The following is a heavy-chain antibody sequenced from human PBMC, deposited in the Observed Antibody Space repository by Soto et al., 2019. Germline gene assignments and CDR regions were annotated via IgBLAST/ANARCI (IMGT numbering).Heavy chain of an antibody. Sequence: QVQLVESGGGVVQPGRSLRLSCAASGFTFSSYGMHWVRQAPGKGLEWVAVISYDGSNKFYADSVKGRSTISRDNSKNTLYLQMNSLRAEDTAVYYCAKDLLTLTKDYYYCMDVWGQGTTVTVSS. D-gene: IGHD4-4*01. CDR1: GFTFSSYG. V-gene: IGHV3-30*18. CDR3: AKDLLTLTKDYYYCMDV. J-gene: IGHJ6*02. CDR2: ISYDGSNK.